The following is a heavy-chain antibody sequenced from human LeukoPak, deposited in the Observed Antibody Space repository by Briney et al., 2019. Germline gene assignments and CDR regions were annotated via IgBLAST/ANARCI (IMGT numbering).Heavy chain of an antibody. CDR1: GGSISSYY. V-gene: IGHV4-59*01. J-gene: IGHJ4*02. D-gene: IGHD1-26*01. CDR3: ARLQLEKVGATDTYYFDY. CDR2: IYYSGST. Sequence: PSETLSLTCTVSGGSISSYYWSWIRQPPGKGLEWIGYIYYSGSTNYNPSLKSRVTLSVATSKNQFSLKLSSVTAADTAVYYCARLQLEKVGATDTYYFDYWGQGTLVTVSS.